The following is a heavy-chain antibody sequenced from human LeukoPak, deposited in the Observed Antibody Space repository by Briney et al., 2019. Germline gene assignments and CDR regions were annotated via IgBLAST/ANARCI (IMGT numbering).Heavy chain of an antibody. CDR1: GFTFSTYS. Sequence: GESLRLSCAASGFTFSTYSMNWVRQAPGKGLEWVSSISSSSTYIYYADSVKGRFTISRDNAKNTLYLQMNSLRAEDTAVYYCARPSHGYSFGHFDQWGQGTRVIVSS. CDR3: ARPSHGYSFGHFDQ. J-gene: IGHJ4*02. V-gene: IGHV3-21*01. D-gene: IGHD5-18*01. CDR2: ISSSSTYI.